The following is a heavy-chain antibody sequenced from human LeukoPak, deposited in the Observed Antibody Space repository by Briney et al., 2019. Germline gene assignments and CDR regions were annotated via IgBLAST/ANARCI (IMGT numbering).Heavy chain of an antibody. J-gene: IGHJ6*02. V-gene: IGHV3-21*01. CDR1: GFTFSSYS. CDR3: ARGPLAAARWPGMDV. D-gene: IGHD6-13*01. Sequence: KPGGSLRLSCAASGFTFSSYSMNWVRQAPGKGLEWVSSISSSSSYIYYADSVKGRFTISRDNSKNTLYLQMNSLRAEDTAVYYCARGPLAAARWPGMDVWAKGPRSPSP. CDR2: ISSSSSYI.